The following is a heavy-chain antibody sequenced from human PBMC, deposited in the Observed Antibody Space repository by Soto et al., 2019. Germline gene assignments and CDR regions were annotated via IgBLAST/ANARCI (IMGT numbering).Heavy chain of an antibody. Sequence: EASVKGSWSASESTFTGYDINSMRQGTEQVLEWLGWMNPNNGNTGYAQKFQGRDTMTRNTSISTGYMGLSSLRSEDTAVYYCARSYDSRGYYYIKNYYYGMDVCGQGSTVTVSS. CDR1: ESTFTGYD. D-gene: IGHD3-22*01. CDR3: ARSYDSRGYYYIKNYYYGMDV. J-gene: IGHJ6*02. V-gene: IGHV1-8*01. CDR2: MNPNNGNT.